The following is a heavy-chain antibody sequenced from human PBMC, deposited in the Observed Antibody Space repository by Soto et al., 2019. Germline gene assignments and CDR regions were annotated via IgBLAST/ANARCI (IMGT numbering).Heavy chain of an antibody. Sequence: SETLSLTCAVSGGSISSGGYSWSWIRQPPGKGLEWIGYIGHSGTSYYNASLKSRVTISVDGSKNLFSLQLTSVTAADTAVYYCARASITMVRGIITYYFDYWGRGTLVTVSS. V-gene: IGHV4-30-2*01. CDR2: IGHSGTS. CDR1: GGSISSGGYS. J-gene: IGHJ4*02. CDR3: ARASITMVRGIITYYFDY. D-gene: IGHD3-10*01.